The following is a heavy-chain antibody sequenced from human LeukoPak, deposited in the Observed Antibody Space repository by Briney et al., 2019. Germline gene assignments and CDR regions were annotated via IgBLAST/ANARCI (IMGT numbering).Heavy chain of an antibody. CDR1: GYTFTSYD. CDR2: MNPNSGGT. Sequence: GASVKVSCKASGYTFTSYDINWVRQATGQGLEWMGWMNPNSGGTNYAQKFQGRVTMTRDTSISTAYMELSRLRSDDTAVYYCARQCDAFDIWGQGTMVTVSS. J-gene: IGHJ3*02. V-gene: IGHV1-2*02. CDR3: ARQCDAFDI.